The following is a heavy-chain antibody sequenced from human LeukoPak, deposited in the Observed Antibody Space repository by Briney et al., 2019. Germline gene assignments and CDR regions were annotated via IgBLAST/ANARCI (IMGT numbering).Heavy chain of an antibody. CDR1: GYSISSGYY. CDR2: IYHSGST. CDR3: ARDRTNWNSPFDI. V-gene: IGHV4-38-2*02. Sequence: PSETLSLTCSVSGYSISSGYYWGWIRQPPGKGLEWIGSIYHSGSTYYNPSLKSRVTISVDTSKNQFSLKLSSVTAADTAVYYCARDRTNWNSPFDIWGQGTMVTVSS. J-gene: IGHJ3*02. D-gene: IGHD1-7*01.